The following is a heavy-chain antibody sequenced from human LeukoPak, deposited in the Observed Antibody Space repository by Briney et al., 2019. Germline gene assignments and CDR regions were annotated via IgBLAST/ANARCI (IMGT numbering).Heavy chain of an antibody. V-gene: IGHV3-23*01. CDR1: GFTFTSYS. D-gene: IGHD3-16*01. Sequence: GGSLRLSCAASGFTFTSYSMNWVRQAPGKGLEWVSTISGGGGSTYYADSVKGRFTISRDNFKNTLYLQVNSLRAEDTAVYYCAKGGRWDVTPFDYWGQGTLVTVSS. J-gene: IGHJ4*02. CDR3: AKGGRWDVTPFDY. CDR2: ISGGGGST.